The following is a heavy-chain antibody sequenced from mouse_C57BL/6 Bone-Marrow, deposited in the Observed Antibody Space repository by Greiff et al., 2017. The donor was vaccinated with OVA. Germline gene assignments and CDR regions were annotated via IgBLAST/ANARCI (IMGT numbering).Heavy chain of an antibody. V-gene: IGHV1-58*01. CDR3: SRRSLPSNFGGYFDV. Sequence: VQLQQSGAELVRPGSSVKMSCKTSGYTFTSYGINWVKQRPGQGLEWIGYIYIGNGYTEYNAKFKGKATLTSDTYSSTAYMQLSSLTSEESAIYFCSRRSLPSNFGGYFDVWGTGTTVTVSS. CDR1: GYTFTSYG. J-gene: IGHJ1*03. D-gene: IGHD2-5*01. CDR2: IYIGNGYT.